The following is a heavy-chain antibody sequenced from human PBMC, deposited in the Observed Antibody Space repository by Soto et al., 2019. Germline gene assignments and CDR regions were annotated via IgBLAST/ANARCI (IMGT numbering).Heavy chain of an antibody. V-gene: IGHV1-18*01. CDR1: GYMFISYG. D-gene: IGHD3-10*01. CDR2: ISASNGNT. Sequence: ASVKVSCKASGYMFISYGINWVRQAPGQGLEWMGWISASNGNTKYAQNFQGRVTMTTDTSTSTAYMEMRSLRSDDTAVYYCVRDLYGSGSYYTDYWGPGTLVTVSS. CDR3: VRDLYGSGSYYTDY. J-gene: IGHJ4*02.